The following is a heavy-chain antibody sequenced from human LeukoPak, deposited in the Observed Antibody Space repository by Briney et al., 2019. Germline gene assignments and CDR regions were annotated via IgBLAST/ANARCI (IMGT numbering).Heavy chain of an antibody. V-gene: IGHV1-69*05. J-gene: IGHJ4*02. D-gene: IGHD3-10*01. Sequence: SVKASCKASGGTFSSYAISWVRQAPGQGLEWMGRIIPIFGTANYAQKFQGRVTITTDESTSTAYMELSSLRSEDTAVYYCARDGSGRHYYGSGSPPDYWGQGTLVTVSS. CDR3: ARDGSGRHYYGSGSPPDY. CDR1: GGTFSSYA. CDR2: IIPIFGTA.